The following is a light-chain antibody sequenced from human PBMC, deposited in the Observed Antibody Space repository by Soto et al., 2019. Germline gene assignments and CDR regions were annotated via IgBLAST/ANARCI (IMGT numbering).Light chain of an antibody. CDR1: SSDVGGYNY. Sequence: QSVLTQPASVSGSPGQSITIACTGSSSDVGGYNYVSWYQQHPGKAPRLMICDVSNRPSGVSNRFSGSKSANTASLTISGLQAEDEADYYCSSYTSRSTVIFGGGTKVTVL. J-gene: IGLJ2*01. V-gene: IGLV2-14*01. CDR3: SSYTSRSTVI. CDR2: DVS.